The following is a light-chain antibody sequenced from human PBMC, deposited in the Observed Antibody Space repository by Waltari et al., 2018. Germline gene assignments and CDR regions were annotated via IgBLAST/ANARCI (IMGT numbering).Light chain of an antibody. V-gene: IGLV3-25*03. Sequence: SYALTPPPSVSVSPGQTATITCSGDALPRQHAHWYQQKPGQAPLLIIYRDTQRPSGIPERFAAATSGTKVTLTITDVQAEDEADYYCQSGDTYSRYVVFGGGTRLTV. CDR3: QSGDTYSRYVV. CDR1: ALPRQH. J-gene: IGLJ2*01. CDR2: RDT.